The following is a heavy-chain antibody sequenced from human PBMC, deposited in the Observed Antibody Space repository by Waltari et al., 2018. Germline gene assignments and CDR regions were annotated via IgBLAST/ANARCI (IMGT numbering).Heavy chain of an antibody. Sequence: QVQLQQWGAGLLTPSETLSLTCAVYGGSFSGYYWNCIRQPPGKGLEWIGEINHSGSTNYNPSLKSRVTISVDTSKNQFSLKLSSVTAADTAVYYCASTGVDTAKTVGDWGQGTLVTVSS. D-gene: IGHD5-18*01. CDR2: INHSGST. V-gene: IGHV4-34*01. CDR3: ASTGVDTAKTVGD. J-gene: IGHJ4*02. CDR1: GGSFSGYY.